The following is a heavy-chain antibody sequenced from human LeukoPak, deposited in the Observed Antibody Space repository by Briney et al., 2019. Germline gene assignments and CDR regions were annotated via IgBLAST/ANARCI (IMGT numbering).Heavy chain of an antibody. Sequence: SETLSLTCTASGGSISSYYWSWIRQPPGKGLDWIGYIYYSGSTNYNPSLKSRVTISVDTSKNQFSLKLSSVTAADTAVYYCARSGYFPNRYFDLWGRGTLVTVSS. CDR1: GGSISSYY. D-gene: IGHD3-22*01. J-gene: IGHJ2*01. V-gene: IGHV4-59*08. CDR3: ARSGYFPNRYFDL. CDR2: IYYSGST.